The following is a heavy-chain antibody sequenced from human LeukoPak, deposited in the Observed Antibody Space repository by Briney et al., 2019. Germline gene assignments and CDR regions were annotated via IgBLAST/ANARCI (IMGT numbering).Heavy chain of an antibody. D-gene: IGHD3-3*01. CDR1: GHTFTNYA. J-gene: IGHJ4*02. CDR3: ARLFWSDDDY. V-gene: IGHV1-3*01. Sequence: ASVKVSCTASGHTFTNYAIHWVRQAPGQGLEWMGWINAGNNNTKYPQKFQGRVTITRDTSASTAYMELSSLRSEDTAVYYCARLFWSDDDYWGQGTLVTVSS. CDR2: INAGNNNT.